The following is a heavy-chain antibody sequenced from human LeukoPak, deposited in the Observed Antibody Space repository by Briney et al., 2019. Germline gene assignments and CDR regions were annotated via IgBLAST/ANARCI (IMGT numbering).Heavy chain of an antibody. J-gene: IGHJ6*02. CDR3: ARDQIAAAGTAYYYYGMDV. D-gene: IGHD6-13*01. Sequence: PSETLSLTCAVSGGSISSSNWWSWVRQPPGKGLEWIGEIYHSGSTNYNPSLKSRVTISVDKSKNQFSLKLSSVTAADTAVYYCARDQIAAAGTAYYYYGMDVWGQGTTVTVSS. CDR1: GGSISSSNW. V-gene: IGHV4-4*02. CDR2: IYHSGST.